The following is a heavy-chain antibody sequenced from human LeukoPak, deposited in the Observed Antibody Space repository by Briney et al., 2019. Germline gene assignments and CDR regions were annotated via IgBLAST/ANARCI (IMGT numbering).Heavy chain of an antibody. V-gene: IGHV3-21*04. CDR3: ARASGYSNWFDP. CDR1: GFTFSSYS. J-gene: IGHJ5*02. CDR2: ISSSSSYI. Sequence: GGSLRLSCAASGFTFSSYSMNWVRQAPGKGLEWVSSISSSSSYIYYADSVKGRFTISRDNAKNSLYLQMNSLRAEDTAVYYCARASGYSNWFDPWGQGTLVTVSS. D-gene: IGHD3-22*01.